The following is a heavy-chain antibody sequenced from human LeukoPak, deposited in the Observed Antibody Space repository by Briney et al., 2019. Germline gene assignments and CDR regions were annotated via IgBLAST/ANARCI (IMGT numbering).Heavy chain of an antibody. J-gene: IGHJ4*02. Sequence: GASVKVSCKASGFTFSSSAVQWVRQARGQRLEWLGWIVVGSGNTNYAQKFQERVTITRDMSTSTAYMELSSLRSEDTAVYYCAAEHYVWGSYRYQFDHWGQGTLVTVSS. D-gene: IGHD3-16*02. V-gene: IGHV1-58*01. CDR3: AAEHYVWGSYRYQFDH. CDR1: GFTFSSSA. CDR2: IVVGSGNT.